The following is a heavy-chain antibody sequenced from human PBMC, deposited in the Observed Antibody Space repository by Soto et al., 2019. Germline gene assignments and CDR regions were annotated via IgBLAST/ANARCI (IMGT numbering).Heavy chain of an antibody. V-gene: IGHV3-15*01. CDR3: TTDNFYESSGYYYGRFGF. Sequence: PGGSLRLSCAASGFTFSDAWMSWVRQAPGKGLEWVGRIRSKTDGGTTDSVAPVKGRFAISRDDSKNTVYLQMNSLKTEDTAVYFCTTDNFYESSGYYYGRFGFWGQGALVTVSS. J-gene: IGHJ4*02. CDR1: GFTFSDAW. CDR2: IRSKTDGGTT. D-gene: IGHD3-22*01.